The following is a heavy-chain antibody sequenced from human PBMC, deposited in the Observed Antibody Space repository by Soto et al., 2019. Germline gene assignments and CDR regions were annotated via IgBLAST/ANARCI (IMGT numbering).Heavy chain of an antibody. D-gene: IGHD1-26*01. CDR3: ARRVGATHFDY. CDR2: IHYSGSP. V-gene: IGHV4-59*02. Sequence: TETLSLTLTVSGDSVTHYYWTWIRQPPGKQLEWVGYIHYSGSPNYNPSLKNRVAMSIDTSENQFSLKLNSLTAADTAVYYCARRVGATHFDYWGQG. CDR1: GDSVTHYY. J-gene: IGHJ4*02.